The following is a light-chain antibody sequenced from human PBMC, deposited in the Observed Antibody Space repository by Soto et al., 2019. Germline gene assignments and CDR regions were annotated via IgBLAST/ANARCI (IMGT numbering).Light chain of an antibody. CDR2: STN. Sequence: QTVVTQEPSFSVSPGGTVTLTCGLNSGSVSTGNYPSWYQQPPGQAPRTLMYSTNTRFPGVPDRFSGSILGNKAALRITGAQADDESDYYCVLYMGSGIWVFGGGTKVTVL. V-gene: IGLV8-61*01. CDR3: VLYMGSGIWV. J-gene: IGLJ3*02. CDR1: SGSVSTGNY.